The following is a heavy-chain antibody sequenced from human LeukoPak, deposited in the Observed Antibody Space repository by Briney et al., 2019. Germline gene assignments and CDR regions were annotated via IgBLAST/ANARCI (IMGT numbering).Heavy chain of an antibody. V-gene: IGHV3-48*04. D-gene: IGHD2-2*01. J-gene: IGHJ6*02. CDR2: ISSSSSTI. CDR3: AREFHIVVVPAANFPYYYYGMDV. CDR1: GFTFSSYS. Sequence: PGGSLRLSCAASGFTFSSYSMNWVRQAPGKGLEWVSYISSSSSTIYYADSVKGRFTISRDNAKNSLYLQMNSLRAEDTAVYYCAREFHIVVVPAANFPYYYYGMDVWGQGTTVTVSS.